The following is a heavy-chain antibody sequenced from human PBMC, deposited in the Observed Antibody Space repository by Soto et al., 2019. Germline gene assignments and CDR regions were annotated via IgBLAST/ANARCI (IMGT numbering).Heavy chain of an antibody. CDR2: ISAYNGNT. D-gene: IGHD3-3*01. CDR3: ARVLRITIFAFDP. J-gene: IGHJ5*02. Sequence: ASVKVSCKASGYTFTSYGISWVRQAPGQGLELMGWISAYNGNTNYAQKLQGRVTMTTDTSTSTAYMELRSLRSEDTAVYYCARVLRITIFAFDPWGQGTLVTVSS. V-gene: IGHV1-18*01. CDR1: GYTFTSYG.